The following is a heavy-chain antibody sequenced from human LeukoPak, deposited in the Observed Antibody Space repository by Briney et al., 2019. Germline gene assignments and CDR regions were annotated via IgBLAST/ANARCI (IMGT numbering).Heavy chain of an antibody. CDR2: IYYSGNT. D-gene: IGHD6-19*01. V-gene: IGHV4-39*01. CDR3: ARGLTFFPGIAVAGPVFDY. Sequence: SETLSLTCTVSGGSVSTSSYYWGWIRQPPGRGLEWIGSIYYSGNTYYNPSLKSRVTISVDTSKNQFSLKLSSVTAADTAVYYCARGLTFFPGIAVAGPVFDYWGQGTLVTVSS. J-gene: IGHJ4*02. CDR1: GGSVSTSSYY.